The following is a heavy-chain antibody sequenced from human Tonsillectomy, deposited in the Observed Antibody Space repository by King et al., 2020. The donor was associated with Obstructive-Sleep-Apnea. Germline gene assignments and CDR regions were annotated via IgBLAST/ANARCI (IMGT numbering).Heavy chain of an antibody. J-gene: IGHJ5*02. CDR3: ARRYGDYVLSWFDP. D-gene: IGHD4-17*01. CDR1: GASISSSSYY. Sequence: QLQESGPGLVKPSETLSLTCTVSGASISSSSYYWGWIRQPPGKGLEWIGSIYYSGSTYYNPSLKSRVTISVDTSKNQFSLKLSSVTAADTAVYYCARRYGDYVLSWFDPWGQGTLVTVSS. V-gene: IGHV4-39*07. CDR2: IYYSGST.